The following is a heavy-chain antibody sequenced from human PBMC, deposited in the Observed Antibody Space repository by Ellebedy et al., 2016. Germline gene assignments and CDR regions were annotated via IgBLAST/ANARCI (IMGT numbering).Heavy chain of an antibody. D-gene: IGHD2-2*01. V-gene: IGHV4-34*01. CDR3: ARDKADIVVVPAAHGMDV. CDR2: INHSGST. Sequence: SETLSLTCAVYGGSFSGYYWSWIRQPPGKGLEWIGEINHSGSTNYNPSLKSRVTISVDTSKNQFSLKLSSVTAADTAVYYCARDKADIVVVPAAHGMDVWGQGTTVTVSS. CDR1: GGSFSGYY. J-gene: IGHJ6*02.